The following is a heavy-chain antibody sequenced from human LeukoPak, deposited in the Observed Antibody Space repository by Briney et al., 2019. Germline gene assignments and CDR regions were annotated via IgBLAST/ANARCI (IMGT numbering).Heavy chain of an antibody. V-gene: IGHV4-59*01. CDR2: IYYSGRT. CDR3: ARGSRELYYFDY. J-gene: IGHJ4*02. D-gene: IGHD1-7*01. Sequence: SETLSLTCTVSGGSISSYYWSWLRQPPGKRLEWIGHIYYSGRTKYNPSLKSRVTISVDASKTQFSLKLNSVTAADTAVYYCARGSRELYYFDYWGQGTLVTVSS. CDR1: GGSISSYY.